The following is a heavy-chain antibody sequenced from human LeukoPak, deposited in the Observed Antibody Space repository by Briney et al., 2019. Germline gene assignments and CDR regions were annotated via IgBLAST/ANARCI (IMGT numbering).Heavy chain of an antibody. CDR3: TVDVAAARGY. D-gene: IGHD2-2*01. J-gene: IGHJ4*02. V-gene: IGHV3-15*01. Sequence: PGGSLRLSCAASGFAFNKAWMSWVRQAPGKGLEWVGRIKSKTDGGTTDYAAPVKGRFSISRDDSNTTLYLQMDSLKTEDTALYYCTVDVAAARGYWGRGTLVSVSS. CDR2: IKSKTDGGTT. CDR1: GFAFNKAW.